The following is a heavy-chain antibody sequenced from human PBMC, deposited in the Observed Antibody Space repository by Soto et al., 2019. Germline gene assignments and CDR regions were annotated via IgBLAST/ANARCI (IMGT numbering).Heavy chain of an antibody. V-gene: IGHV4-30-4*01. J-gene: IGHJ4*02. CDR2: IYYSGSI. CDR3: ARDSTIRGYSYGYTDY. D-gene: IGHD5-18*01. CDR1: GGSISSGDYY. Sequence: PAETLSLTCTVSGGSISSGDYYWSWIRQPPGKGLEWFGYIYYSGSIYYNPSIKSRVTISVDTSKNQFSLKLSSVTTADTAVCYFARDSTIRGYSYGYTDYWGQGTLVTVSS.